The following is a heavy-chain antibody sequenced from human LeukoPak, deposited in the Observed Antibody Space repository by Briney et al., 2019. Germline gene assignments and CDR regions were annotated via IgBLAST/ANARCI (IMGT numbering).Heavy chain of an antibody. CDR1: GYTFTAHH. Sequence: ASVKVSCKTSGYTFTAHHAHRGPQAPGQGLEWMGRIYPKSGDTDYPQKFQIRATMTRDTSITTAYMELTSLRSDDTAVYYCVSHYGPGPVWGQGTLVTVS. CDR3: VSHYGPGPV. D-gene: IGHD3-10*01. J-gene: IGHJ4*02. CDR2: IYPKSGDT. V-gene: IGHV1-2*06.